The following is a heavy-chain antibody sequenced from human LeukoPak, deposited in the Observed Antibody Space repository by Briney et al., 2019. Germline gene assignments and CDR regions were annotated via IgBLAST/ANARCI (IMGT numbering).Heavy chain of an antibody. V-gene: IGHV4-61*02. Sequence: SETLSLTCTVSGGSISSGSYYWSWIRQPAGKGLEWIGRIYTSGSTNYNPSLKSRVTISVDTSKNQFSLKLSSVTAADTAVYYCARDWPSYCGGDCTRGMDVWGQGTAVTVSS. J-gene: IGHJ6*02. D-gene: IGHD2-21*02. CDR1: GGSISSGSYY. CDR3: ARDWPSYCGGDCTRGMDV. CDR2: IYTSGST.